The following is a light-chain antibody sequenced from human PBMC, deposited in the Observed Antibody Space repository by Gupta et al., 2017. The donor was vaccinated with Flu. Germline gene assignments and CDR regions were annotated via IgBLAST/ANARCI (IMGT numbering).Light chain of an antibody. V-gene: IGLV1-40*01. CDR2: GNN. CDR3: QSYDNSFWV. J-gene: IGLJ3*02. Sequence: QSELTQPPSVSGAPGQRVTISCTGSGSNIGAGYDVHWYRHLPGTAPQLLIFGNNNRPSGVPDRFSGSKSGASAALAITGLQAEDEADYYCQSYDNSFWVFGGGTKLTVL. CDR1: GSNIGAGYD.